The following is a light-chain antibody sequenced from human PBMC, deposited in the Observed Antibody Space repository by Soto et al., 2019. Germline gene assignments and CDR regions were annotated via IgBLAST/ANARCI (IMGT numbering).Light chain of an antibody. CDR3: QKYNSAPYT. CDR2: AAS. V-gene: IGKV1-27*01. J-gene: IGKJ2*01. Sequence: DIQMTQSPSSLSASVGARVTITCRASQGISNYLAWYQQNPGKVPKLLIYAASTLLSGVPSRFSGSGSGTDFTLTISSLQPEDVATYYCQKYNSAPYTFGQGTKLEIK. CDR1: QGISNY.